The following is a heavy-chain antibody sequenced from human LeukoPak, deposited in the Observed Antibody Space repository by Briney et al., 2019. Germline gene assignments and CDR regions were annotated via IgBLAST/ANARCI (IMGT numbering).Heavy chain of an antibody. D-gene: IGHD1-26*01. CDR2: ISWNSGSI. V-gene: IGHV3-9*01. J-gene: IGHJ4*02. CDR3: AKETSIVGATKAFDY. Sequence: GRCLRLSCAASGFTFHDYAMHWVRQAPGKGLGLVSGISWNSGSIGYADSVKGRFPISRDNVKNSLYLQMNSLRAEDTSLYYCAKETSIVGATKAFDYWGQGTLVTVSS. CDR1: GFTFHDYA.